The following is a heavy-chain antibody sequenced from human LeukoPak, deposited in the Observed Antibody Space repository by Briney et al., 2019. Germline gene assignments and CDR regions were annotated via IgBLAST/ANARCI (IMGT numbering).Heavy chain of an antibody. D-gene: IGHD3-22*01. CDR3: ARGQIYYDGSGFDY. CDR1: GFTFSSYG. CDR2: IRYDGSNK. Sequence: PGGSLRLSCAASGFTFSSYGMHWVRQAPGKGLEWVAFIRYDGSNKYYADSVKGRFTISRDNSKNTLYLQMNSLRAEDTAVYYCARGQIYYDGSGFDYWGQGTLVTVSS. V-gene: IGHV3-30*02. J-gene: IGHJ4*02.